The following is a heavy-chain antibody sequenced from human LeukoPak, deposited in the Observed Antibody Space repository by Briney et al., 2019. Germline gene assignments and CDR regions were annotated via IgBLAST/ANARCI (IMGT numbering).Heavy chain of an antibody. CDR1: GFTFRSNW. J-gene: IGHJ4*02. Sequence: GSLRLSCATSGFTFRSNWMSWVRHAPGRGLEWVANIKPDGSAEYYAASVKGRFTVSRDSAKNSLYLQMTSLRVEDTAIYYCARANNSSWHNWGQGALVTVSS. D-gene: IGHD2-15*01. CDR3: ARANNSSWHN. CDR2: IKPDGSAE. V-gene: IGHV3-7*01.